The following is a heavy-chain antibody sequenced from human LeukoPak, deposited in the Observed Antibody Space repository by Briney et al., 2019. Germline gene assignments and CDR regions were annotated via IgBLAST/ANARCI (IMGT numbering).Heavy chain of an antibody. CDR3: ARVSDILTGYYPWAFDI. CDR1: GGSISSYY. D-gene: IGHD3-9*01. V-gene: IGHV4-59*01. Sequence: SETLSLTCTVSGGSISSYYWSWIRQPPAKGLEWIGYIYYSGSTNYKPSLKSRVTISIDTSKNQFSLKLSSVTAADTAVYYCARVSDILTGYYPWAFDIWGQGTMVTVSS. CDR2: IYYSGST. J-gene: IGHJ3*02.